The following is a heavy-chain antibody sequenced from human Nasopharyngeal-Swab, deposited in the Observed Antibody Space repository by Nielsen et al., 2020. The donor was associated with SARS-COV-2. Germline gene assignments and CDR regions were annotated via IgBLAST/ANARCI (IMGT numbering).Heavy chain of an antibody. CDR3: ARGFDY. CDR1: GGSVSGYY. J-gene: IGHJ4*02. Sequence: SQTLSLTCAVYGGSVSGYYWSWIRPPPGKGLEWIGYIYYSGSTNYNPSLKSRVTISVDTSKNQFSLKLSSVTAADTAVYYCARGFDYWGQGTLVTVSS. V-gene: IGHV4-59*02. CDR2: IYYSGST.